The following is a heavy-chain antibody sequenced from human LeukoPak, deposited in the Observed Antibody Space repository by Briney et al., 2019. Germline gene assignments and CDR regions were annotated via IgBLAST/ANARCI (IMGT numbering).Heavy chain of an antibody. J-gene: IGHJ4*02. V-gene: IGHV1-18*01. CDR1: GYTFTSYA. D-gene: IGHD3-10*01. CDR2: ISAYNGNT. Sequence: GASVKVSCKASGYTFTSYAMNWVRQAPGQGLEWMGWISAYNGNTNYAQKLQGRVTMTTDTSTSTAYMELRSLRSDDTAVYYCAMIYYYGSGSFDYWGQGTLVTVSS. CDR3: AMIYYYGSGSFDY.